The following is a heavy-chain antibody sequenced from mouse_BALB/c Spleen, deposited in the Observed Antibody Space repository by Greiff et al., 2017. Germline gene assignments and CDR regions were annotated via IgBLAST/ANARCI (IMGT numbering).Heavy chain of an antibody. CDR1: GYTFTSYW. V-gene: IGHV1S81*02. CDR2: INPSNGRT. Sequence: VQLQQPGAELVKPGASVKLSCKASGYTFTSYWMHWVKQRPGQGLEWIGEINPSNGRTNYNEKFKSKATLTVDKSSSTAYMQLSSLTSEDSAVYYYARSYGSSYWYFDVWGAGSTVTVSS. J-gene: IGHJ1*01. D-gene: IGHD1-1*01. CDR3: ARSYGSSYWYFDV.